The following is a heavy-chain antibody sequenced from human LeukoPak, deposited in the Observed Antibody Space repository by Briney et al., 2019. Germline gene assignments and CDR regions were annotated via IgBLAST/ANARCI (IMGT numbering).Heavy chain of an antibody. CDR2: IKQDEGEK. CDR1: GFSFSSYW. V-gene: IGHV3-7*01. J-gene: IGHJ4*02. Sequence: GGSLRLSCTASGFSFSSYWMSWVRQAPGKGLEWVANIKQDEGEKYYVDSVKGRFTISRDNAKNSLYLQMNSLRAGDTAVYYCARPSGYCSSGSCFPFDCWGQGTLVTVSS. CDR3: ARPSGYCSSGSCFPFDC. D-gene: IGHD2-15*01.